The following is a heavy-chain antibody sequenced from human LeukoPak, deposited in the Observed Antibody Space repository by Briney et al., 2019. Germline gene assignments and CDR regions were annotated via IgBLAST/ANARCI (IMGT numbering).Heavy chain of an antibody. Sequence: GGSLRLSCAASGFTFSSYSMNWVRQAPGKGLEWVSSISSSSSYIYYADSVKGRFTISRDNAKNSLYLQMNSLRAEDTAVYYCARVGITFGLNDAFDIWGQGTMVTVSS. J-gene: IGHJ3*02. CDR2: ISSSSSYI. D-gene: IGHD3-16*01. CDR3: ARVGITFGLNDAFDI. V-gene: IGHV3-21*01. CDR1: GFTFSSYS.